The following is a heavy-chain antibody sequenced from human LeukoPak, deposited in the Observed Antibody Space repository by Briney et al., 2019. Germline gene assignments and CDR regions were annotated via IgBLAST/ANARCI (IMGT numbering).Heavy chain of an antibody. Sequence: ASVKVSCKASGYTFTSYGISWVRQAPGQGLEWMGWISAYNGNTNYAQKLQGRVTMTTDTSTSTAYMELRSLRSDDTAVYYCARYLYSGSYLYYYYYGMDVWGQGTTVTASS. J-gene: IGHJ6*02. CDR2: ISAYNGNT. V-gene: IGHV1-18*01. D-gene: IGHD1-26*01. CDR3: ARYLYSGSYLYYYYYGMDV. CDR1: GYTFTSYG.